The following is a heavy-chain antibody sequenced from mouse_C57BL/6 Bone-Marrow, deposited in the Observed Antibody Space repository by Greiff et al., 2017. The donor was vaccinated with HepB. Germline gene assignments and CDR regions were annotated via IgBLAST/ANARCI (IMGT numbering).Heavy chain of an antibody. CDR2: ISSGGSYT. CDR1: GFTFSSYG. Sequence: DVKLVESGGDLVKPGGSLKLSCAASGFTFSSYGMSWVRQTPDKRLEWVATISSGGSYTYYPDSVKGRSTISRDNAKNTLYLQMSSLKSEDTAMYYCARQGLRTDGFAYWGQGTLVTVSA. V-gene: IGHV5-6*02. J-gene: IGHJ3*01. CDR3: ARQGLRTDGFAY. D-gene: IGHD2-4*01.